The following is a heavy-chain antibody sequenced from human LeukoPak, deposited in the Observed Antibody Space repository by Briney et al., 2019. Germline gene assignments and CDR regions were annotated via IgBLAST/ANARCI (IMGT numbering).Heavy chain of an antibody. CDR3: ARRGAGGYKY. V-gene: IGHV4-31*03. D-gene: IGHD5-24*01. CDR1: GGSISSGGYY. Sequence: SETLSLTCTVSGGSISSGGYYWSWIRQHPGKGLEWIGYIYYSGSTYYNPSLKSRVTISVDTSKNQFSLKLSSVTAADTAVYYCARRGAGGYKYWGQGTLVTVSS. J-gene: IGHJ4*02. CDR2: IYYSGST.